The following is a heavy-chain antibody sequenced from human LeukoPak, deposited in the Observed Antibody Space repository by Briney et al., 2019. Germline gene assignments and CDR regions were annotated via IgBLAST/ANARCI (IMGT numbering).Heavy chain of an antibody. J-gene: IGHJ4*02. CDR2: IYHSGST. Sequence: SETLSLTCTVSGYSISSAYYWGWIRQPPGKGLEWIGSIYHSGSTYYNPSLKSRVTISVDTSKNQFSLKLSSVTAADTAVYYCAREYGSGTYDTRWGQGTLVTVSS. CDR1: GYSISSAYY. V-gene: IGHV4-38-2*02. D-gene: IGHD3-10*01. CDR3: AREYGSGTYDTR.